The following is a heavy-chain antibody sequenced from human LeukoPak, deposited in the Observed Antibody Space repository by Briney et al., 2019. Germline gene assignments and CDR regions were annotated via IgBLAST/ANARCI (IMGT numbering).Heavy chain of an antibody. CDR1: GVTFSSYA. CDR2: IDQSGGTH. Sequence: GGTLRLSCAASGVTFSSYAMSWVRQAPGRGLEWVANIDQSGGTHNKAASVKGGFTISRDNAKNSLFLEMSSLRADDTAVYFCARDVEGGTFDIWGQGTTVTVSS. J-gene: IGHJ3*02. V-gene: IGHV3-7*05. D-gene: IGHD3-16*01. CDR3: ARDVEGGTFDI.